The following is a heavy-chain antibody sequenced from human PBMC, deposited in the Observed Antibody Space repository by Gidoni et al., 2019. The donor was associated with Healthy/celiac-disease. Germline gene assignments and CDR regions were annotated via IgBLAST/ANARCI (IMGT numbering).Heavy chain of an antibody. CDR2: ISSSGSTI. CDR3: ARGKLVVSHDAFDI. D-gene: IGHD3-22*01. Sequence: QVQLVESGGGLVKPGGSLSLSCAASGFTFSDYYMSWLRQAPGKGLEWVSYISSSGSTIYYADSVTGRFTISRDNAKNSLYLQMNSLRADDTAVYYCARGKLVVSHDAFDIWGQGTMVTVSS. J-gene: IGHJ3*02. V-gene: IGHV3-11*01. CDR1: GFTFSDYY.